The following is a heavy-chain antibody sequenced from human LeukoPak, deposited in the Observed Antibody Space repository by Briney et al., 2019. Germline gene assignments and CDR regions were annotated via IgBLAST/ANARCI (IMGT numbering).Heavy chain of an antibody. CDR2: ISYDGSNK. CDR3: AISSGWYSGLDY. Sequence: GGSLRLSCAASGFTFSSYTMHWVRQAPGKGLEWVAVISYDGSNKYYADSVKGQFSVSRDNSKNTLYLQMNSLRAEDTAVYYCAISSGWYSGLDYWGQGTLVTVSS. D-gene: IGHD6-19*01. V-gene: IGHV3-30-3*01. J-gene: IGHJ4*02. CDR1: GFTFSSYT.